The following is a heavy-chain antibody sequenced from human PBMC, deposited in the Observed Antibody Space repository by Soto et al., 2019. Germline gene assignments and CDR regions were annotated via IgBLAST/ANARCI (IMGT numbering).Heavy chain of an antibody. Sequence: QLQLLESGPGLVKSSETLSLTCTVSGGSIRSALYYWGWIRQPPGQGLEWIGNIYYHGDTYYNPFLQRRVSISVDTSSNQISLRLSYVTAGDTAVYYCARLTLDGTRYFDYWGQGAVVTVSS. V-gene: IGHV4-39*01. J-gene: IGHJ4*02. CDR3: ARLTLDGTRYFDY. CDR1: GGSIRSALYY. CDR2: IYYHGDT. D-gene: IGHD1-1*01.